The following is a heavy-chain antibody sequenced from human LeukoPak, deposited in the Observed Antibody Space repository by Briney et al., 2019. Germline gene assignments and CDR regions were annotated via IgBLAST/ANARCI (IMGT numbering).Heavy chain of an antibody. CDR3: AGYGNYWDWYFDL. Sequence: SETLSLTCTVSGGSISSGTYYWSWIRQPPGKGLEWIGYIYYSGSTNHNPSLKSRVTISIDTSKNQISLRLTSVTAADTAVYYCAGYGNYWDWYFDLWGRGTLVTVSS. D-gene: IGHD4-11*01. V-gene: IGHV4-61*01. J-gene: IGHJ2*01. CDR1: GGSISSGTYY. CDR2: IYYSGST.